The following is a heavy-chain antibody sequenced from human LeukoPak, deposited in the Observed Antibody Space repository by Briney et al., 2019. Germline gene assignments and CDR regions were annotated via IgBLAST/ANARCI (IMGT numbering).Heavy chain of an antibody. J-gene: IGHJ4*02. V-gene: IGHV3-23*01. D-gene: IGHD3-22*01. CDR3: AKLAYYFDSSGYYHQFDY. Sequence: PGGSLRLSCAASGFTFSSYAMSWVRQAPGKGLEWVSAISGSGGSTYYADSVKGRFTISRDNSKNTLYLQMNSLRAEDTAVYYCAKLAYYFDSSGYYHQFDYWGQGTLVTVSS. CDR1: GFTFSSYA. CDR2: ISGSGGST.